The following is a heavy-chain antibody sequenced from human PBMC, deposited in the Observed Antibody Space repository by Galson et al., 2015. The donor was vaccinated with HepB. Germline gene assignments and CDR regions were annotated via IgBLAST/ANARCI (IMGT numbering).Heavy chain of an antibody. J-gene: IGHJ4*02. Sequence: SGGTFSSYAISWVRQAPGQGLEWMGGIIPIFGIANYAQKFQGRVTITADESTSTAYMELSSLRSEDTAVYYCARLSGSYSSPIDYWGQGTLVTVSS. D-gene: IGHD1-26*01. CDR2: IIPIFGIA. CDR3: ARLSGSYSSPIDY. V-gene: IGHV1-69*01. CDR1: GGTFSSYA.